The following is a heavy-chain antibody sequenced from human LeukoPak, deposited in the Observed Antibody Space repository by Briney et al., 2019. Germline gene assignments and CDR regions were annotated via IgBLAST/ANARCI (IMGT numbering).Heavy chain of an antibody. D-gene: IGHD2-2*01. J-gene: IGHJ4*02. CDR2: ISGSGGST. V-gene: IGHV3-23*01. Sequence: PGGSLRLSCAASGFTFSSYAMSWVRQAPGKGLEWVSAISGSGGSTYYADSVKGRFTISRDNSKNTLYLQMNSLRAEDTAVYYCAKASASLYCSSTSCYFDYWGQGTLVTVSS. CDR3: AKASASLYCSSTSCYFDY. CDR1: GFTFSSYA.